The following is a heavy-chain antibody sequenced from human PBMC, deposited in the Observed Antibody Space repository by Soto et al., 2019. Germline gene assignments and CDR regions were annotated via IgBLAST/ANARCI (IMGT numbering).Heavy chain of an antibody. CDR1: GFSFRTYT. CDR3: AKARCTTTDCYVPDY. V-gene: IGHV3-23*01. Sequence: PGGSLRLSCAASGFSFRTYTMSWVRQAPGKGLEWLSVISGSGGSPSYADSVQGRFVISRDNARNTLYLHMNSLRAEDTAMYYCAKARCTTTDCYVPDYWGRGTLVPVSS. J-gene: IGHJ4*02. CDR2: ISGSGGSP. D-gene: IGHD1-26*01.